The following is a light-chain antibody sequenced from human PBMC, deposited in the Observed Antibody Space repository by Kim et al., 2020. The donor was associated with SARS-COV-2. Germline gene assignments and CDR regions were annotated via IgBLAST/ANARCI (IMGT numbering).Light chain of an antibody. Sequence: SSELTQDPAVSVALGQTVRITCQGDSLRNYYASWYRQKPGQAPVLVIYRKSDRPSGIPDRFSGSSSGNTASFTITGAQAEDEADYYCNSRDSSGNHYVFG. CDR3: NSRDSSGNHYV. J-gene: IGLJ1*01. V-gene: IGLV3-19*01. CDR1: SLRNYY. CDR2: RKS.